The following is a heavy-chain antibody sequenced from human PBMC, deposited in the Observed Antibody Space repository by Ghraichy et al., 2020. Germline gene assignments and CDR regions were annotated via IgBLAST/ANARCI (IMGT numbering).Heavy chain of an antibody. D-gene: IGHD3-22*01. CDR3: AKTASYYYDSSGYHGAFDI. CDR2: ISGSGGST. J-gene: IGHJ3*02. V-gene: IGHV3-23*01. CDR1: GFTFSSYA. Sequence: GGSLRLSCAASGFTFSSYAMSWVRQAPGKGLEWVSAISGSGGSTYYADSVKGRFTISRDNSKNTLYLQMNSLRAEDTAVYYCAKTASYYYDSSGYHGAFDIWGQGTMVTVSS.